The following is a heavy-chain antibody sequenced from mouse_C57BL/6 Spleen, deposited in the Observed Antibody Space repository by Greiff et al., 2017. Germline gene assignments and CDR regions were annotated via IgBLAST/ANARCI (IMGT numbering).Heavy chain of an antibody. CDR1: GYTFTSYW. V-gene: IGHV1-59*01. J-gene: IGHJ3*01. D-gene: IGHD1-1*01. CDR2: IDPSDSYT. Sequence: QVQLQQPGAELVRPGTSVKLSCKASGYTFTSYWMHWVKQRPGQGLEWIGVIDPSDSYTNYNQKFKGKATLTVDTSSSTAYMQLSSLTSEDSAVYYCAPGPLYYGSSSWFAYWGQGTLVTVSA. CDR3: APGPLYYGSSSWFAY.